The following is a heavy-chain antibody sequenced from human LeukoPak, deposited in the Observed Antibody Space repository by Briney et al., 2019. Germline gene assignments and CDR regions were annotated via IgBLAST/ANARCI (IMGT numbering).Heavy chain of an antibody. D-gene: IGHD6-6*01. Sequence: PGGSLRLSCAASGFTFSSYAMSWVRQAPGKGLEWVSAISGGGGSTYYADSVKGRFTISRDYSKNTLYLQMNSLRAEDTAVYYGARAVEGSSSGGMGLDYWGQGALVTVSS. CDR1: GFTFSSYA. V-gene: IGHV3-23*01. CDR2: ISGGGGST. J-gene: IGHJ4*02. CDR3: ARAVEGSSSGGMGLDY.